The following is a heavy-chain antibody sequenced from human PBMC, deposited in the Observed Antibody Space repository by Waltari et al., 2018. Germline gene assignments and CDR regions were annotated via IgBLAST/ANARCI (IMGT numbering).Heavy chain of an antibody. J-gene: IGHJ4*02. CDR2: IYYSGST. Sequence: QLQLQESGPGLVKPSETLSLTCNVSGGSISSSSYYWGWIRQPPGKGLEWIGSIYYSGSTYYNPSLKSRVTISVDTSKNQFSLKLSSVTAADTAVYYCARSSSSSGKDYWGQGTLVTVSS. CDR3: ARSSSSSGKDY. V-gene: IGHV4-39*07. CDR1: GGSISSSSYY. D-gene: IGHD6-19*01.